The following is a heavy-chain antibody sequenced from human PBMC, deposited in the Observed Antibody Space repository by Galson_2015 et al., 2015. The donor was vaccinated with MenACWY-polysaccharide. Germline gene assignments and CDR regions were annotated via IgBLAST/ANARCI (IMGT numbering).Heavy chain of an antibody. J-gene: IGHJ4*02. V-gene: IGHV3-30*03. CDR3: AAWRRTYYFDY. CDR2: ISYDGSDK. CDR1: GFTFNNYA. D-gene: IGHD1-1*01. Sequence: SLRLSCAASGFTFNNYAVSWVRQAPGKGLEWVTVISYDGSDKYYADSVRGRFTISRDNSKNTLYLQMNSLRAEDTAVYYCAAWRRTYYFDYWGQGTLVTVSS.